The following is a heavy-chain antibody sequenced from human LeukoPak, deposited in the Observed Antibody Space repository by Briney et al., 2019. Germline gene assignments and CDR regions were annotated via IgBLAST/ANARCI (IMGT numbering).Heavy chain of an antibody. Sequence: ASVKVSCKASGYTFTGYYMHWVRQAPGQELEWMGRINPNSGGTNYAQKFQGRVTMTRDTSISTAYMELSRLRSDDTAVYYCARELAARLGSDYWGQGTLVTVSS. V-gene: IGHV1-2*06. CDR1: GYTFTGYY. J-gene: IGHJ4*02. CDR3: ARELAARLGSDY. D-gene: IGHD6-6*01. CDR2: INPNSGGT.